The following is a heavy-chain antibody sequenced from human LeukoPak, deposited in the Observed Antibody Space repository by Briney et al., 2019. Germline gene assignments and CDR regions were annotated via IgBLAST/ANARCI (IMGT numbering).Heavy chain of an antibody. D-gene: IGHD6-19*01. CDR3: ATDRSNSWVDY. V-gene: IGHV3-30*02. Sequence: GGSQRLSCAASGLTFRNYGMHWVRHSPGKGLEGVALIWYDGSNKYYVDSVKGRFTISRDNSKNTLYLQMSSLRVDDTAVYYCATDRSNSWVDYWGLGTLVTVAS. CDR1: GLTFRNYG. CDR2: IWYDGSNK. J-gene: IGHJ4*02.